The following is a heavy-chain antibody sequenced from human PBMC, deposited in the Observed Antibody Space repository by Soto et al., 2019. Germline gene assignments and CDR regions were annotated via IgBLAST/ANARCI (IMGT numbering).Heavy chain of an antibody. J-gene: IGHJ4*02. Sequence: SETLSLTCTVSGGSISSSSYYWGWIRQPPGKGLEWIGSIYYSGSTYYNPSLKSRVTISVDTSKNQFSLKLSSVTAADTAVYYCAREGSDSYGNYYFDYWGQGTLVTVSS. CDR2: IYYSGST. CDR1: GGSISSSSYY. V-gene: IGHV4-39*07. CDR3: AREGSDSYGNYYFDY. D-gene: IGHD5-18*01.